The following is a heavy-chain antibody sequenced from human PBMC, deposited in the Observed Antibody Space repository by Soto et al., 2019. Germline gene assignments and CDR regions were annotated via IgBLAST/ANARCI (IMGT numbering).Heavy chain of an antibody. J-gene: IGHJ3*02. CDR1: GFSLSTSGMC. CDR3: ARIRDYDSSGYYRIDAFDI. V-gene: IGHV2-70*01. Sequence: ASGPTLVNPTQTLTLTCTFSGFSLSTSGMCVSWIRQPPGKALEWLALIDWDDDKYYSTSLKTRLTISKDTSKNQVVLTMTNMDPVDTATYYCARIRDYDSSGYYRIDAFDIWGQGTMVTVSS. CDR2: IDWDDDK. D-gene: IGHD3-22*01.